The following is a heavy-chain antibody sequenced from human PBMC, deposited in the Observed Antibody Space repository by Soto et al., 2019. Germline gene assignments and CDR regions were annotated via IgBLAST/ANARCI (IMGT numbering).Heavy chain of an antibody. CDR3: AKDYSGPFDY. D-gene: IGHD4-4*01. Sequence: GGSLRLSCAASGFTFSSYAMSWVRQAPGKGPEWVSGISWNSGSIGYADSVKGRFTISRDNAKNSLYLQMNSLRAEDTALYYCAKDYSGPFDYWGQGTLVTVSS. J-gene: IGHJ4*02. CDR1: GFTFSSYA. CDR2: ISWNSGSI. V-gene: IGHV3-9*01.